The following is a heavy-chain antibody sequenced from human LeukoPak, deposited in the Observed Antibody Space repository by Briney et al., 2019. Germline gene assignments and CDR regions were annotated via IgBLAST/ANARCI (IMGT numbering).Heavy chain of an antibody. CDR1: GFTFSTYS. CDR2: ISSSGSLI. CDR3: VRLVAGQQLRP. J-gene: IGHJ5*02. V-gene: IGHV3-48*01. D-gene: IGHD6-13*01. Sequence: PGGSLRLSCVVSGFTFSTYSMNWVRQAPGKGLEWLSYISSSGSLIYYADSVKGRFTISRDNDKNSLFLQMNSLRAEDTAVYYCVRLVAGQQLRPWGQGTLVTVSS.